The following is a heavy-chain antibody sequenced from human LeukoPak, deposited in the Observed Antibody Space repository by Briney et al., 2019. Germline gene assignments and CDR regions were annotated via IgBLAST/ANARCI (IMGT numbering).Heavy chain of an antibody. V-gene: IGHV4-34*01. CDR1: GGSFSGYY. D-gene: IGHD6-13*01. J-gene: IGHJ4*01. CDR3: AREIAAGSLDY. Sequence: SETLSPTCAVYGGSFSGYYWSWIRQPPGKGLEWIGEINHSGSTNYNPSLKSRVTISVDTSKNQFSLKLSSVTAADTAVYYCAREIAAGSLDYWGHGTLVNVSS. CDR2: INHSGST.